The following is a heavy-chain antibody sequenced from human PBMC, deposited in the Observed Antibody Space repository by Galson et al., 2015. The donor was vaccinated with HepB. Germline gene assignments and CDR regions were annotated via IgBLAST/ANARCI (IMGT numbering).Heavy chain of an antibody. CDR1: GGSISGYY. V-gene: IGHV4-59*01. D-gene: IGHD3-16*01. J-gene: IGHJ6*02. CDR2: VYYTGST. CDR3: ARGPPGYGGPIYHYRGMDV. Sequence: ETLSLTCTVSGGSISGYYWSWIRQPPGKGLEWIGYVYYTGSTNYNPSSKSRVTISPDTSKTQFSLKLSSLTAADTAVYYCARGPPGYGGPIYHYRGMDVWGQGTTVTVSS.